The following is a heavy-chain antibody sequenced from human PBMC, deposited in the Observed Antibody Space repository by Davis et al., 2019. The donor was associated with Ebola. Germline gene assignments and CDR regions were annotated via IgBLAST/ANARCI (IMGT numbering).Heavy chain of an antibody. CDR3: ARDQELGVTPPFDY. J-gene: IGHJ4*02. V-gene: IGHV3-23*01. CDR1: GFTFSSYA. Sequence: PGGSLRLSCAASGFTFSSYAMSWVRQAPGKGLEWVSAISGSGGSTYYADSVKGRFTISRDNSKNTLYLQMNSLRAEDTAVYYCARDQELGVTPPFDYWGQGTLVTVSS. CDR2: ISGSGGST. D-gene: IGHD4-23*01.